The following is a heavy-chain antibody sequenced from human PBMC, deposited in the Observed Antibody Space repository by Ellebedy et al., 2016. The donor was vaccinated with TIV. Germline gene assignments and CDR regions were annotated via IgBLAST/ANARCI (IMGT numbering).Heavy chain of an antibody. Sequence: PGGSLRLSCAASGFSFHLHAMHWVRQAPGKGLEWLAVISYDSSKKYYADSMEGRLTISRDNSRDTVHLQVASLGTEDTAVYYCAKDYRGAPRYYLEYWGLGTLATVSS. CDR1: GFSFHLHA. J-gene: IGHJ4*01. D-gene: IGHD1-26*01. V-gene: IGHV3-30*01. CDR3: AKDYRGAPRYYLEY. CDR2: ISYDSSKK.